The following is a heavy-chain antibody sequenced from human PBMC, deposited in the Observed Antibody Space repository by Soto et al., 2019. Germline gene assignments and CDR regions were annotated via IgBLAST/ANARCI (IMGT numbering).Heavy chain of an antibody. CDR2: IRSKPNNYAT. CDR3: TRWAYSYGWYFDY. J-gene: IGHJ4*02. CDR1: GFTFSGCA. Sequence: EVQLVESGGGLVQPGGSLELSCAASGFTFSGCAMHWVRQASGKGLEWLGRIRSKPNNYATEYAASVQGRFTISRDDLKNTAYLEMNSLKTEDTAVYYCTRWAYSYGWYFDYWGQGALVTVSS. V-gene: IGHV3-73*01. D-gene: IGHD6-19*01.